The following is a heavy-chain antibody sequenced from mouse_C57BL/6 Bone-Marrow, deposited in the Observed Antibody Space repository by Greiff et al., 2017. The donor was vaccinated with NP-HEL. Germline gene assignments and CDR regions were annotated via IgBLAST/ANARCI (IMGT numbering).Heavy chain of an antibody. Sequence: VQLVESGPELVKPGASVKISCKASGYAFSSSWMNWVKQRPGKGLEWIGRIYPGDGDTNYNGKFKGKATLTADKSSSTAYMQLSSLTSEDSAVYFCASPGDGYQFAYWGQGTLVTVSA. CDR2: IYPGDGDT. CDR3: ASPGDGYQFAY. V-gene: IGHV1-82*01. D-gene: IGHD2-3*01. J-gene: IGHJ3*01. CDR1: GYAFSSSW.